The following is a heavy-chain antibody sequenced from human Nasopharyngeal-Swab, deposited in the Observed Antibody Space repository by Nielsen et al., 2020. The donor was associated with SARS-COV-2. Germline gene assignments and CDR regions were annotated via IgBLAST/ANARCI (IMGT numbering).Heavy chain of an antibody. CDR3: ARGRASMTY. V-gene: IGHV4-39*01. J-gene: IGHJ4*02. Sequence: SETLSLTCTVSGGSISSIPFYWSWVRQSPGKGLEWIATVYYGGRTSYHPSLKSRVTLSVDSSNNQFSLKLTSVSAADSAVYYCARGRASMTYWGQGTLVTVSS. CDR2: VYYGGRT. CDR1: GGSISSIPFY. D-gene: IGHD6-6*01.